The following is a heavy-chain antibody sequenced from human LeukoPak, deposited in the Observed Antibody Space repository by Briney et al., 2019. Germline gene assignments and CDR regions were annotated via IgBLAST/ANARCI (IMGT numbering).Heavy chain of an antibody. CDR3: ARGRARGYSGYYFDY. V-gene: IGHV4-34*01. CDR1: GGSLSGYY. J-gene: IGHJ4*02. D-gene: IGHD1-26*01. Sequence: SETLSLTCAVYGGSLSGYYWSWIRQPPGKGLEWIGEIDHSGSTNYNPSLKSRVTISVDTSKNQFSLKLSSVTAADTAVYYCARGRARGYSGYYFDYWGQGTLVTVSS. CDR2: IDHSGST.